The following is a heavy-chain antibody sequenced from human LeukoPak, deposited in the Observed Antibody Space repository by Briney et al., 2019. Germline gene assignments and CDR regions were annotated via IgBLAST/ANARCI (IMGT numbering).Heavy chain of an antibody. V-gene: IGHV4-34*01. J-gene: IGHJ3*02. CDR3: ARGRAAGIRYSSSSGISAIDI. Sequence: SETLSLTCAVYGGSFSGYYWSWIRQPPGKGLEWIGEINHSGSTNYNPSLKSRVTISVDTSKNQFSLKLSSVTAADTAVYYCARGRAAGIRYSSSSGISAIDIWGQGTMVTVSS. D-gene: IGHD6-13*01. CDR1: GGSFSGYY. CDR2: INHSGST.